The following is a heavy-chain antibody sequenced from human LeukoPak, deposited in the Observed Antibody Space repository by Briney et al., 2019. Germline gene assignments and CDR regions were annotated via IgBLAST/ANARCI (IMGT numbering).Heavy chain of an antibody. CDR3: ATDLPPYFGESSTVAFDI. CDR2: FDPEDGET. J-gene: IGHJ3*02. Sequence: GASVKVSCKVSGYTLTELSMHWVRQAPGKGLEWMGGFDPEDGETICAQKFQGRVTMTEDTSTDTAYMELSSLRSEDTAVYYCATDLPPYFGESSTVAFDIWGQGTMVTVSS. CDR1: GYTLTELS. D-gene: IGHD3-10*01. V-gene: IGHV1-24*01.